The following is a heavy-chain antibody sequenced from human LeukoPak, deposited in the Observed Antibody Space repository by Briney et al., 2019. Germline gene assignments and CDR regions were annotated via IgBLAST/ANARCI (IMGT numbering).Heavy chain of an antibody. CDR2: INSDGSST. CDR3: AKGPYSSSWYGDY. Sequence: GGSLRLSCAASGFTFSSYWMHWVRQAPGKGLVWVSRINSDGSSTSYADSVKGRFTISRDNAKNSLYLQMNSLRAEDTAVYYCAKGPYSSSWYGDYWGQGTLVTVSS. J-gene: IGHJ4*02. D-gene: IGHD6-13*01. CDR1: GFTFSSYW. V-gene: IGHV3-74*01.